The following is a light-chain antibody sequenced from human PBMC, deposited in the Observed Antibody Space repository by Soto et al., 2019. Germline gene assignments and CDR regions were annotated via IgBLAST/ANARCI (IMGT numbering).Light chain of an antibody. CDR3: QQLNSYPFT. CDR2: AAS. J-gene: IGKJ5*01. CDR1: QGISSY. V-gene: IGKV1-9*01. Sequence: DIQLTQSPSFLSASVGDRFTITCQASQGISSYLAWYQQKPGKAPKLLIYAASTLQSGVPSRFSGSGSGTDFTFTISSLQPEDFATYYCQQLNSYPFTFGQGTRLE.